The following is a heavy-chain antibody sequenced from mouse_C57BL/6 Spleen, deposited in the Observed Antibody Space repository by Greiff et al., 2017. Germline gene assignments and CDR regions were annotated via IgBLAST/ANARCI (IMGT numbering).Heavy chain of an antibody. CDR3: ARRVYGSGYVDWFFDV. Sequence: VQLQQSGPELVKPGASVKMSCKASGYTFTDYNMNWVKQSHGKSLEWIGYINPNNGGTSYNQKFKGKATLTVNKSSSTAYLELRSLPSEDSAVYYCARRVYGSGYVDWFFDVWGTGTTVTVSS. CDR1: GYTFTDYN. J-gene: IGHJ1*03. V-gene: IGHV1-22*01. D-gene: IGHD1-1*01. CDR2: INPNNGGT.